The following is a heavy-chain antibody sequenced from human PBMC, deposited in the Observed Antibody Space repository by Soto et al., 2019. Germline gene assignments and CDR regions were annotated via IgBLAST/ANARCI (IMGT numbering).Heavy chain of an antibody. D-gene: IGHD3-16*02. CDR2: ISYDGSNK. V-gene: IGHV3-30*18. Sequence: QVQLVESGGGVVQPGRSLRLSCAASGFTFSSYGMHWVRQAPGKGLEWVAVISYDGSNKYYADSVKGRFTISRDNSKNTLYLHMNSLRAEDTAVYYCAKLIVGNYYYGMDVWGQGTTVTVSS. J-gene: IGHJ6*02. CDR3: AKLIVGNYYYGMDV. CDR1: GFTFSSYG.